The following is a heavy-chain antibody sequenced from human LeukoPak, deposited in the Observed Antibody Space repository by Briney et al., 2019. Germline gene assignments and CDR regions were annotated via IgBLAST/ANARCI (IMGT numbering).Heavy chain of an antibody. CDR2: ISAYNGNT. V-gene: IGHV1-18*01. Sequence: ASVKVSCKASGYTFTSYGISWVRQAPGQGLEWMGWISAYNGNTNYAQKLQGRVTMTTDTSTSTAYMELSSLRSEDTAVYYCAATMVRGAHDYWGQGTLVTVSS. J-gene: IGHJ4*02. CDR1: GYTFTSYG. CDR3: AATMVRGAHDY. D-gene: IGHD3-10*01.